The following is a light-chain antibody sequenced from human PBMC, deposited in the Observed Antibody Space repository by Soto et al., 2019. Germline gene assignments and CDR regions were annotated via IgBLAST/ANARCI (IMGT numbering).Light chain of an antibody. Sequence: IVLTQSPGTLSLSPGERATLSCRTSQSISSSFLAWYQQKPGQAPRLLIYDASNRATGIPARFSGSGSGTDFTLTISSLEPEDFAVYYCQQRSNWPIPFGQGTRLEIK. V-gene: IGKV3D-20*02. J-gene: IGKJ5*01. CDR2: DAS. CDR3: QQRSNWPIP. CDR1: QSISSSF.